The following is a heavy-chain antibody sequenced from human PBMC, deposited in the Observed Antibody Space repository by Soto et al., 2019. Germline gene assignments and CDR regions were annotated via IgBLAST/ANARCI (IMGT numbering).Heavy chain of an antibody. CDR3: ARQTDSYYTFDAFDI. J-gene: IGHJ3*02. CDR2: VYYSGST. D-gene: IGHD3-22*01. V-gene: IGHV4-39*01. CDR1: GGSISSGDYY. Sequence: SETLSLTCTVSGGSISSGDYYWSWIRQPPGKGLEWIGNVYYSGSTNYNPSLESRVTISVDTSKNQFSLKLSSVTAADTAVYYCARQTDSYYTFDAFDIWGQGTMVTVSS.